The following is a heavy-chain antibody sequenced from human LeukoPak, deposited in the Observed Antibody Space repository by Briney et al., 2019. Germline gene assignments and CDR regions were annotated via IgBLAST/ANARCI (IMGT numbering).Heavy chain of an antibody. CDR2: IYYSGST. CDR1: GGSINSYY. Sequence: SETLSLTCTVSGGSINSYYWNWIRQPPGKGLEWIGYIYYSGSTNYNPSLKSRVTISVDTSKNQFSLKLSSVTAAGTAVYYCARETSQKGAHYMDVWGKGTTVTISS. V-gene: IGHV4-59*01. D-gene: IGHD3-16*01. CDR3: ARETSQKGAHYMDV. J-gene: IGHJ6*03.